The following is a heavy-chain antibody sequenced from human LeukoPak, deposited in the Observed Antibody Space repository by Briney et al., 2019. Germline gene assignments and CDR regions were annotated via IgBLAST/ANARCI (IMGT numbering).Heavy chain of an antibody. J-gene: IGHJ5*02. D-gene: IGHD3-22*01. CDR1: GFTFSSYR. CDR2: ISSSSSTI. CDR3: ARVPHYYESSGWGWFDP. V-gene: IGHV3-48*04. Sequence: GGSVRLSCAASGFTFSSYRMNWVRQAPGKGLEGVSYISSSSSTIYYADSVKGRFTISRDNAKNSLYLQMNSLRAEDTAVYYCARVPHYYESSGWGWFDPWGQGTLVTVSS.